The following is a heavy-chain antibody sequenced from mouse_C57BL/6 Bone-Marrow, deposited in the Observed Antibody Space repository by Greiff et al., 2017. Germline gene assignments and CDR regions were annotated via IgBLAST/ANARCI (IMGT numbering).Heavy chain of an antibody. Sequence: QVQLQQPGTELVKPGASVTLSCKASGYTFTRYWMHWVKPRPGQGLEWIGNITPSNGSTNYNEKFKSKATLTVDKSSSTAYMQRSSLTSEDSAVYYCARSGTEQGYAMDYWGQGTSGTVAS. D-gene: IGHD1-3*01. CDR1: GYTFTRYW. CDR2: ITPSNGST. CDR3: ARSGTEQGYAMDY. J-gene: IGHJ4*01. V-gene: IGHV1-53*01.